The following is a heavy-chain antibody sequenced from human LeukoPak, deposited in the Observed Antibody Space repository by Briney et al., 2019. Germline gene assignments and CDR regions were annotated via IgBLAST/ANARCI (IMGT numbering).Heavy chain of an antibody. Sequence: GGSLRLSCAASGLTFSAYSMNWVRQAPGKGLEWVSSISSNSGTVYYADSVKGRFTISRDNAKNSLYLQMNSLRAEDMAVYYCARALGWKAFDIWGRGTLVTVS. J-gene: IGHJ3*02. V-gene: IGHV3-48*04. CDR1: GLTFSAYS. CDR3: ARALGWKAFDI. CDR2: ISSNSGTV. D-gene: IGHD1-1*01.